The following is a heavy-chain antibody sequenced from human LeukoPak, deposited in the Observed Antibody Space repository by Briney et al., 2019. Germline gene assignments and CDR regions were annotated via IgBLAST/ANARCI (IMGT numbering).Heavy chain of an antibody. D-gene: IGHD3-22*01. J-gene: IGHJ4*02. CDR1: GGSISGFY. CDR2: IFSSGNT. Sequence: SETLSLTCSVSGGSISGFYWAWIRQPAGKGLEWIGRIFSSGNTDYNPSLKSLITMSVDTSKNQFSLKLSSVTAADTAVYFSARSHFYVSSEWAPWFDYWGQGALVTVSS. V-gene: IGHV4-4*07. CDR3: ARSHFYVSSEWAPWFDY.